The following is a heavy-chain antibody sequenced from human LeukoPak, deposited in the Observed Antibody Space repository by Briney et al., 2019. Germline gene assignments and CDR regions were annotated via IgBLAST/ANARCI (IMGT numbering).Heavy chain of an antibody. D-gene: IGHD6-13*01. Sequence: GGSLRLSCAASGFTFSIYSMNWVRQAPGKGLEWVSYISSSSSTIYYADSVKGRFTISRDNAKNSLYLQMNSLRAEDTAVYYCAGDSSSWYGAFDYWGQGTLVTVSS. V-gene: IGHV3-48*01. J-gene: IGHJ4*02. CDR1: GFTFSIYS. CDR2: ISSSSSTI. CDR3: AGDSSSWYGAFDY.